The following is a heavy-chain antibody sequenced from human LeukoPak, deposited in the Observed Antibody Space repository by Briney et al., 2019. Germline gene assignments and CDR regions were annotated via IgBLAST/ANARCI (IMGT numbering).Heavy chain of an antibody. Sequence: GGSLRLSCAASGFTFSSYEMNWVRQAPGKGLEWGSYISSSGSTIYYADSVKGRFTISRDNAKNSLYLQMNSLRAEDTAVYYCARDYDSSGYYDPHWGQGTLVTVSS. V-gene: IGHV3-48*03. CDR3: ARDYDSSGYYDPH. CDR1: GFTFSSYE. CDR2: ISSSGSTI. D-gene: IGHD3-22*01. J-gene: IGHJ4*02.